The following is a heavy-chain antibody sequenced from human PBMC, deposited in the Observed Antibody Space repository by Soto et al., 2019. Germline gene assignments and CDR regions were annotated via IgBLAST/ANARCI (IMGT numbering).Heavy chain of an antibody. J-gene: IGHJ6*02. Sequence: QVQLQESGPGLVKPSQTLSLTCTVSGGSISSGDYYWSWIRQPPGKGLEWIGYIYYSGSTYYNPSLXSXVXIXXDTSKTQFSLKLSSVTAAXXAXXXXXXXXXXVTDVWGQGTTVTVSS. CDR2: IYYSGST. CDR1: GGSISSGDYY. V-gene: IGHV4-30-4*01. D-gene: IGHD5-18*01. CDR3: XXXXXXVTDV.